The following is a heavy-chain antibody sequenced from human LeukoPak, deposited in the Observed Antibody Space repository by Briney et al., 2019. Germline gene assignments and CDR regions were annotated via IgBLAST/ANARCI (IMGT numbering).Heavy chain of an antibody. CDR2: ICGSGGST. Sequence: GGSLRLSCAASGFTFSSDAMSWVRQAPGKGLEWVSAICGSGGSTYYADSVKGRFTISRDNSKNTLYLQMNSLRAEDTAVYYCAKDMGAPFYYYMGVWGKGTTVTVSS. CDR1: GFTFSSDA. D-gene: IGHD1-26*01. V-gene: IGHV3-23*01. CDR3: AKDMGAPFYYYMGV. J-gene: IGHJ6*03.